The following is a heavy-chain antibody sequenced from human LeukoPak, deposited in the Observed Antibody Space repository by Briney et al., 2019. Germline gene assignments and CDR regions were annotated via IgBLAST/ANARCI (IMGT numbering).Heavy chain of an antibody. D-gene: IGHD3-10*01. CDR1: GFTFSSYA. V-gene: IGHV3-30*09. CDR2: ISYDGSNK. Sequence: GRSLRLSCAASGFTFSSYAMHWVRQAPGKGLEWVAVISYDGSNKYYADSVKGRFAISRDNSKNTLYLQMNSLRDEDTAVYYCARIYYGSGTAPHWGQGTLVIVSS. J-gene: IGHJ4*02. CDR3: ARIYYGSGTAPH.